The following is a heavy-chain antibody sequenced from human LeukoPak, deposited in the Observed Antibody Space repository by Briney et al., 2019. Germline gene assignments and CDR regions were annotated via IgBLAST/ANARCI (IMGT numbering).Heavy chain of an antibody. V-gene: IGHV1-8*03. J-gene: IGHJ5*02. D-gene: IGHD6-6*01. CDR1: GYTFTSYD. CDR2: MTPNSGNT. Sequence: ASVKVSCKASGYTFTSYDINWVRQATGQGLEWMGWMTPNSGNTGYAQKFQGRVTITRNTSISTAYMELSSLRSEDTAVYYCARGSRRGSIATKSYWFDPWGQGTLVTVSS. CDR3: ARGSRRGSIATKSYWFDP.